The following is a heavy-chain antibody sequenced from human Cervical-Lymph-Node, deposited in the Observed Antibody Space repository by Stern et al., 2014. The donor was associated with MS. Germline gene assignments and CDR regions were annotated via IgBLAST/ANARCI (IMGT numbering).Heavy chain of an antibody. J-gene: IGHJ6*02. D-gene: IGHD4-23*01. V-gene: IGHV3-33*01. CDR3: ASQFYGGKLWIDTYYYAMDV. CDR2: IWYDGSEK. CDR1: GFTFSCYG. Sequence: VQLVESGGGVVQPGRSLRLSCAASGFTFSCYGMHWVRQAPGKGLEWVAVIWYDGSEKYYADSVKGRFAISRDNSKNTLYLQMNSLRAEDTAVYYCASQFYGGKLWIDTYYYAMDVWGQGTPVTVSS.